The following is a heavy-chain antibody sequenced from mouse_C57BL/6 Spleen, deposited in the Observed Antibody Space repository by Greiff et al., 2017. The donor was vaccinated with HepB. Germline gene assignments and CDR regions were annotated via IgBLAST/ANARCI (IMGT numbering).Heavy chain of an antibody. V-gene: IGHV1-52*01. CDR2: IDPSDSET. CDR3: ARGYGNAMDY. J-gene: IGHJ4*01. CDR1: GYTFTSYW. Sequence: QVQLQQPGAELVRPGSSVKLSCKASGYTFTSYWMHWVKQRPIQGLEWIGNIDPSDSETHYNQKFKDKATLTVDKSSSTAYMQLSSRTSEDSAVYYCARGYGNAMDYWGQGTSVTVSS. D-gene: IGHD1-1*01.